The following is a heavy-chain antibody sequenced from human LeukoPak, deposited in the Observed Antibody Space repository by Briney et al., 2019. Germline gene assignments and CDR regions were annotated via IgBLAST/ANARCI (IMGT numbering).Heavy chain of an antibody. Sequence: PGGSLRLSCAASGFTFSSDAMNWVRQAPGKGLEWVSVISGGGGTTYYSDSVKSRFTISRDNSKNTLYLQMNSLRAEDTAIYYCAKASTFGELNRPFDYWGQGTPVTVS. V-gene: IGHV3-23*01. CDR1: GFTFSSDA. J-gene: IGHJ4*02. CDR3: AKASTFGELNRPFDY. D-gene: IGHD3-10*01. CDR2: ISGGGGTT.